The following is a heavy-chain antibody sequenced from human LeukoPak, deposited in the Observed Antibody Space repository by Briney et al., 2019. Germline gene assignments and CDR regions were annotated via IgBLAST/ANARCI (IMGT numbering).Heavy chain of an antibody. J-gene: IGHJ3*02. V-gene: IGHV3-48*04. Sequence: GGSLRLSCAAPGFTFSSYSMNWVRQAPGKGLEWVSYISSSSSTIYYADSVKGRFTISRDNAKNSLYLQMNSLRAEDMALYYCAKARGAFVRRGAFDIWGQGTMVTVSS. D-gene: IGHD2/OR15-2a*01. CDR3: AKARGAFVRRGAFDI. CDR1: GFTFSSYS. CDR2: ISSSSSTI.